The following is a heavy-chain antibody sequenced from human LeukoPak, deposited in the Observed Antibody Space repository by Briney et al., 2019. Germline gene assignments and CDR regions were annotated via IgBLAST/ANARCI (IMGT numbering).Heavy chain of an antibody. V-gene: IGHV1-18*01. CDR3: ARVGYCTHGVCYSMDV. J-gene: IGHJ6*03. Sequence: GASVKVSCKASGYTFTSYGISWVRQAPGQGLEWMGWISAYNGNTNYAQKLQGRVTMTTDTSTSTAYMELRSLRSDDTAVYYCARVGYCTHGVCYSMDVWGKGTTVTVSS. D-gene: IGHD2-8*01. CDR1: GYTFTSYG. CDR2: ISAYNGNT.